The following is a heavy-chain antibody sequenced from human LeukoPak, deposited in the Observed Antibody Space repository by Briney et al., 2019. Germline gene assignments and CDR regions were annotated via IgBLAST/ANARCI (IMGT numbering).Heavy chain of an antibody. J-gene: IGHJ4*02. V-gene: IGHV3-30*04. CDR1: GFTFSSYA. CDR3: ARDQPRYCSGGSCYRYFDY. CDR2: ISYDGSNK. Sequence: GGSLRLSCAASGFTFSSYAMHWVRQAPGKGLERVAVISYDGSNKYYADSVKGRFTISRDNSKNTLYLQMNSLRAEDTAVYYCARDQPRYCSGGSCYRYFDYWGQGTLVTVSS. D-gene: IGHD2-15*01.